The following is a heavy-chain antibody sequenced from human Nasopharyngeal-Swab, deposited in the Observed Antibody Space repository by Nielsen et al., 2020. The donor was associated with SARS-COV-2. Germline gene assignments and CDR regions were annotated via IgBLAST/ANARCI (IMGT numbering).Heavy chain of an antibody. J-gene: IGHJ3*02. CDR1: GFTFDDYA. CDR3: AKVPYSSGWDDAFDI. CDR2: ISWNSGSI. Sequence: SLKISCAASGFTFDDYAMHWVRQAPGEGLEWVSGISWNSGSIGYADSVKGRFTISRDNAKNSLYLQMNSLRAEDTALYYCAKVPYSSGWDDAFDIWGQGTMVTVSS. D-gene: IGHD6-19*01. V-gene: IGHV3-9*01.